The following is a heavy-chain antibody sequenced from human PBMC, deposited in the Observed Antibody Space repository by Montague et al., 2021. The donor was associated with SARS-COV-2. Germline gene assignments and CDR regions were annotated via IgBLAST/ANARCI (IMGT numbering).Heavy chain of an antibody. Sequence: TLSLTCTVSIGSISSGSYYWSWIRQPAGKGLEWIGRIYTSGSTNYXPSLKSRVTISVDTSENQFSLKLSSVTAADTAVYYCARDGYSSGWNGLHWFDPWGQGTLVTVSS. CDR3: ARDGYSSGWNGLHWFDP. J-gene: IGHJ5*02. CDR1: IGSISSGSYY. CDR2: IYTSGST. V-gene: IGHV4-61*02. D-gene: IGHD6-25*01.